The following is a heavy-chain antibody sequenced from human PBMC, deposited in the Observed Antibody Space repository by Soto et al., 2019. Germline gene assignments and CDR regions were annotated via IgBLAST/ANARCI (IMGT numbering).Heavy chain of an antibody. CDR1: GSTFSSFA. J-gene: IGHJ6*02. Sequence: EVQLLESGGGLVQPGGSLRLSCAASGSTFSSFAMRWVRQAPGKGLEWVSAISGSGGSTYYADSVKGRFTISRDNSKNTLYLQMNSLRAEDTAIYYCAKVRGSIGYYYYGMDVWGQGTTVTVSS. V-gene: IGHV3-23*01. CDR2: ISGSGGST. D-gene: IGHD3-10*01. CDR3: AKVRGSIGYYYYGMDV.